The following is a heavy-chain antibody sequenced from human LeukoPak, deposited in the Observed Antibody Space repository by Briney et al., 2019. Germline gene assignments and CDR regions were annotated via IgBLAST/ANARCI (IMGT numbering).Heavy chain of an antibody. CDR1: GGSFSGYY. CDR2: INHSGST. CDR3: ARDDGIGLDALDV. D-gene: IGHD3-22*01. J-gene: IGHJ3*01. V-gene: IGHV4-34*01. Sequence: SETLSLTCAVYGGSFSGYYWSRIRQPPGKGLEWIGEINHSGSTNYNPSLKSRVTISVDTSKNQFSLQLNSVTPEDTAVYYCARDDGIGLDALDVWGRGTLVTVSS.